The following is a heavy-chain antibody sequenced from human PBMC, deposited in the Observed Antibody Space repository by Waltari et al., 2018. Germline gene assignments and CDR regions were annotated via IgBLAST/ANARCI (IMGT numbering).Heavy chain of an antibody. V-gene: IGHV1-69-2*01. J-gene: IGHJ1*01. D-gene: IGHD3-10*01. Sequence: EVQLVQSGAEVKKPGATVKIYCKASGYTFTDYYMHWVQQAPGKGLEWMGRFDPEDGETIYAEKFQGRVTITADTSTDTAYMELSSLRSEDTAVYYCAKYYYGSGSYYNGAEYFQHWGQGTLVTVSS. CDR1: GYTFTDYY. CDR2: FDPEDGET. CDR3: AKYYYGSGSYYNGAEYFQH.